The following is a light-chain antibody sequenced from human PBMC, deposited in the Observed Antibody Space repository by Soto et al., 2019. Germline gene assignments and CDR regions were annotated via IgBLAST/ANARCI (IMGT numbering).Light chain of an antibody. J-gene: IGKJ1*01. CDR1: QTITRW. CDR3: QQYETFSGT. CDR2: DAS. Sequence: DIQMTQSPSTLSASVGDRVTITCRASQTITRWMAWYQQKPGKAPKLLIYDASALPRGVSARFSGSGSGSKFTLTIASLQPDDFATYYCQQYETFSGTSGPGTKVDIK. V-gene: IGKV1-5*01.